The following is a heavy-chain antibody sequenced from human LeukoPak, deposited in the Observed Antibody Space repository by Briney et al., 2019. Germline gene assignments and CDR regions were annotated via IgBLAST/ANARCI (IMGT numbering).Heavy chain of an antibody. CDR1: GYTFTSYD. J-gene: IGHJ6*02. V-gene: IGHV1-8*01. CDR2: MNPNSGNT. D-gene: IGHD3-3*01. CDR3: ARVFGVVTNYYYYGMDV. Sequence: RAASVKVSCKASGYTFTSYDINWVRQATGQGLEWMGWMNPNSGNTGYAQKFQGRVTMTRNTSISTAYMELSSLRSEDTAVYYCARVFGVVTNYYYYGMDVWGQGTTVTVSS.